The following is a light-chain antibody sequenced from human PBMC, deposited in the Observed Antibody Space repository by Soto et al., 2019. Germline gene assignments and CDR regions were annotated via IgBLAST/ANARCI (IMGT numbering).Light chain of an antibody. CDR3: QQYGTSPRT. J-gene: IGKJ1*01. Sequence: ETVLTQSPGTLSLSPGETATLSCRASQSVASNSLAWYQQKPGQAPRLLVYGASGRATDIPDRFSGRGSGTDFTLTINRLEPEDFAVYYCQQYGTSPRTFGQGTRV. V-gene: IGKV3-20*01. CDR1: QSVASNS. CDR2: GAS.